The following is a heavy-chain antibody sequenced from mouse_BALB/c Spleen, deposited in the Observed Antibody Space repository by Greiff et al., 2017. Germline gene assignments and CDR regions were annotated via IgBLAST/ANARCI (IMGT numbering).Heavy chain of an antibody. CDR3: ARRNGDYDYFDY. J-gene: IGHJ2*02. D-gene: IGHD2-13*01. Sequence: DVHLVESGGGLVQPGGSRKLSCAASGFTFSSFGMHWVRQAPEKGLEWVAYISSGSSTSYYADTVKGRFTISRDNPKNTLFLQMTSLRSEDTAMYYCARRNGDYDYFDYWGQGTSLTVSS. V-gene: IGHV5-17*02. CDR2: ISSGSSTS. CDR1: GFTFSSFG.